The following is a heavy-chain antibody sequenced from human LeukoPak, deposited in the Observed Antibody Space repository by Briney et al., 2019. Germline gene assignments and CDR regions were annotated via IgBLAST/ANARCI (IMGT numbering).Heavy chain of an antibody. CDR2: ISGYNGNT. CDR3: ARGVRGPSSDYGSGTSLGSPRFQDYYYYYYMDV. CDR1: GYTFTSYG. D-gene: IGHD3-10*01. J-gene: IGHJ6*03. Sequence: ASVKVSCKASGYTFTSYGITWLRQAPGQGLEWMGWISGYNGNTNYAQNLQGRVTMPTDTSTSTAYMELRSLRSDDTAVYYCARGVRGPSSDYGSGTSLGSPRFQDYYYYYYMDVWGKGTTVTVSS. V-gene: IGHV1-18*01.